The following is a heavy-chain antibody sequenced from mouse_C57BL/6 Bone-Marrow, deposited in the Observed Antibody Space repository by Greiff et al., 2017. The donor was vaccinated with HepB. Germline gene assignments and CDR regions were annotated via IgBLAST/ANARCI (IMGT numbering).Heavy chain of an antibody. J-gene: IGHJ4*01. CDR3: ARDADYYGSSPYAMDY. Sequence: EVKLMESGGGLVQSGRSLRLSCATSGFTFSDFYMEWVRQAPGKGLEWIAASRNKANDYTTEYSASVKGRFIVSRDTSQSILYLQMNALRAEDTAIYYCARDADYYGSSPYAMDYWGQGTSVTVSS. V-gene: IGHV7-1*01. CDR2: SRNKANDYTT. D-gene: IGHD1-1*01. CDR1: GFTFSDFY.